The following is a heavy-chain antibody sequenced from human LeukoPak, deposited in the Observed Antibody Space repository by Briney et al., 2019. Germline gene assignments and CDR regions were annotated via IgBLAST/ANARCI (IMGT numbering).Heavy chain of an antibody. D-gene: IGHD7-27*01. CDR2: IRSRPSTI. V-gene: IGHV3-48*01. J-gene: IGHJ4*02. CDR3: VRDHHWGFDS. CDR1: GFTFTSYS. Sequence: GGTLRLSCAASGFTFTSYSMNWVRQAPGKGLEWVSYIRSRPSTIYYADSVKGRFTISRDDAKNSLYLQMHSLRAEDTAIYYCVRDHHWGFDSWGQGTQVTVSS.